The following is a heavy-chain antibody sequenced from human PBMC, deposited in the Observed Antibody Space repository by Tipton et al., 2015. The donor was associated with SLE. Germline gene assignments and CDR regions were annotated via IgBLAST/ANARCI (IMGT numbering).Heavy chain of an antibody. D-gene: IGHD2-15*01. CDR1: GFTFGDYA. J-gene: IGHJ6*03. Sequence: SLRLSCTASGFTFGDYAMSWCRQAPGKGLEWVGFIRSKAYGGTTEYAASVKGRFTISRDDSKSIAYLQMNSLKTEDTAVYCCTSFSGIVVVWYMDVWGKGTTVTVSS. CDR2: IRSKAYGGTT. V-gene: IGHV3-49*03. CDR3: TSFSGIVVVWYMDV.